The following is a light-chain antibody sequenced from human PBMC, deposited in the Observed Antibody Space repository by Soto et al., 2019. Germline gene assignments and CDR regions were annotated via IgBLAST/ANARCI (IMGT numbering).Light chain of an antibody. V-gene: IGLV1-44*01. CDR3: AAWDDSRYGVV. CDR2: RSD. CDR1: SSNIGSNH. J-gene: IGLJ2*01. Sequence: QSVLTQSPSASGTPGQRVIIACSGSSSNIGSNHVNWYRHLPGAAPKLLIFRSDQRPSGVPDRFSGSKSGTTASLAISGLQSGDKADYYCAAWDDSRYGVVFGGGTKLTVL.